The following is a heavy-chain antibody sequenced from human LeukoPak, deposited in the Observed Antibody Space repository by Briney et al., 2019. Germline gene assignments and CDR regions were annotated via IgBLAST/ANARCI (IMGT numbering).Heavy chain of an antibody. Sequence: SETLSLTCTVSGGSVSSSSYYWGWIRQPPGKGLEWIGSIYYSGSTYYNPSLKSRVTISVDTSKNQFSLKLNSVTAADTAVYYCARSYSSSPPVDFDYWGQGTLVTVSS. D-gene: IGHD6-6*01. CDR2: IYYSGST. V-gene: IGHV4-39*01. CDR3: ARSYSSSPPVDFDY. CDR1: GGSVSSSSYY. J-gene: IGHJ4*02.